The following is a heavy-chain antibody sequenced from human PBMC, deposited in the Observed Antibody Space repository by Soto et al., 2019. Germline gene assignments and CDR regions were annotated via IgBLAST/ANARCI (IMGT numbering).Heavy chain of an antibody. Sequence: ASVKVSCKASGYTFTSYYMHWLRQSAGQGLEWMGWINPNSGGTNYAQKFQGWVTMTRDTSISTAYMELSRLRSDDTAVYYCARNGCPTMRTYYYDSSGYAPNWFDPWGQGTLVTVSS. CDR3: ARNGCPTMRTYYYDSSGYAPNWFDP. CDR2: INPNSGGT. J-gene: IGHJ5*02. CDR1: GYTFTSYY. D-gene: IGHD3-22*01. V-gene: IGHV1-2*04.